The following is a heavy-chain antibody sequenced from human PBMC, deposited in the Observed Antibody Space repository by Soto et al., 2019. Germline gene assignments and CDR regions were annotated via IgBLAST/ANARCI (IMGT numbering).Heavy chain of an antibody. CDR3: AIDRLGPREFGVEFYYYYGMDV. V-gene: IGHV1-69*01. J-gene: IGHJ6*02. Sequence: QVQLVQSGAEVKKPGSSVKVSCKASGDTFSSYAISWVRQAPGQGLEWMGGIIPIFGTANYAQKFQGRVTITADESTSTAYMELSSLRSEDTAVYHCAIDRLGPREFGVEFYYYYGMDVWGQGTTVTVSS. CDR2: IIPIFGTA. CDR1: GDTFSSYA. D-gene: IGHD3-10*01.